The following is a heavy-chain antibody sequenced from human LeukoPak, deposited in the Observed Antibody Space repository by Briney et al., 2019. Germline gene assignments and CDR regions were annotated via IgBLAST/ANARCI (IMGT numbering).Heavy chain of an antibody. D-gene: IGHD6-13*01. CDR3: ARDRWQQLVLGWFDP. Sequence: APVKVSCKASGYTFTGYYMHWVRQAPGQGLEWMGWINPNSGGTNYAQKFQGRVTMTRDTSISTAYMELSRLRSDDTAVYYCARDRWQQLVLGWFDPWGQGTLVTVSS. V-gene: IGHV1-2*02. CDR2: INPNSGGT. J-gene: IGHJ5*02. CDR1: GYTFTGYY.